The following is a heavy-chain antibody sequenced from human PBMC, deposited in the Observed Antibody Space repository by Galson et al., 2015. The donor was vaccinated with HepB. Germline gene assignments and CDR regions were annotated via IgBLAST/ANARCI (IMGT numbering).Heavy chain of an antibody. CDR3: ARDLSGSILWGWGVDYYYYGMDV. Sequence: SVKVSCKASGYTFTSYGISWVRQAPGQGLEWMGWISAYNGNTNYAQKLQGRVTMTTDTSTSTAYMELRSLRSDDTAVYYCARDLSGSILWGWGVDYYYYGMDVWGQGTTVTVSS. V-gene: IGHV1-18*01. D-gene: IGHD2-21*01. CDR2: ISAYNGNT. CDR1: GYTFTSYG. J-gene: IGHJ6*02.